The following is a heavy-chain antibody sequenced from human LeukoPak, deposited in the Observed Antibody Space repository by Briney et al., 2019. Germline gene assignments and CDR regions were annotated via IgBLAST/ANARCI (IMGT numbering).Heavy chain of an antibody. CDR1: GGSFSGYY. J-gene: IGHJ6*03. CDR3: ARGRQDVTMIVVVMTAVSYYLDV. D-gene: IGHD3-22*01. Sequence: SETLSLTCVVYGGSFSGYYWTWIRQTPEKGLEWIGEMNPSGSTNYNPSLKSRVTISVDTSKNRFSLELSSVTAADTAVYYCARGRQDVTMIVVVMTAVSYYLDVWGKGTTVTVS. CDR2: MNPSGST. V-gene: IGHV4-34*01.